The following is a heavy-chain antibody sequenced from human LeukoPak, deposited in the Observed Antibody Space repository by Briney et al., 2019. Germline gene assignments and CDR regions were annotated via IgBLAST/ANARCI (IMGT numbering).Heavy chain of an antibody. J-gene: IGHJ4*02. Sequence: GGSLRLSCAASGFTFSSYAMSWVRQAPGKGLEWVSAISGSGGSTYYADSVKGRFTISRDNSKNTLYLQMNSLRAEDTAVYYCTTDHIASGYSYGRFDYWGQGTLVTVSS. D-gene: IGHD5-18*01. CDR3: TTDHIASGYSYGRFDY. V-gene: IGHV3-23*01. CDR1: GFTFSSYA. CDR2: ISGSGGST.